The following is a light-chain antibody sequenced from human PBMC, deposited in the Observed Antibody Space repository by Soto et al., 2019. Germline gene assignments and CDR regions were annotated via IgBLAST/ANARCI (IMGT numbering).Light chain of an antibody. V-gene: IGKV3-20*01. CDR1: QSVSSNY. CDR3: QQYGGAPWT. J-gene: IGKJ1*01. Sequence: EIVLTQSPGTLSLSPGERATLSYRASQSVSSNYLAWFQQRPGQPPRLLISGASSRATGIPDRFSGSGSGTDFTLTISRLEPEDFAVYHCQQYGGAPWTFGQGTKVEIK. CDR2: GAS.